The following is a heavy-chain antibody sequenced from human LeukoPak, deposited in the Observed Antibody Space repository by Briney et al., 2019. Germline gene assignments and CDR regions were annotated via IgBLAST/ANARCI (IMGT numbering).Heavy chain of an antibody. CDR1: GGSINSSSHY. J-gene: IGHJ6*02. CDR3: ARHDCTTTSCLYFYGMDV. CDR2: LYYSGST. V-gene: IGHV4-39*01. D-gene: IGHD2-2*01. Sequence: SETLSLTCTVSGGSINSSSHYWGWIRQPPGKGPEWIGSLYYSGSTYYNPSLKSRVTISVDTSKNQFSLKLSSVTATDTAVYYCARHDCTTTSCLYFYGMDVWGQGTTVTVS.